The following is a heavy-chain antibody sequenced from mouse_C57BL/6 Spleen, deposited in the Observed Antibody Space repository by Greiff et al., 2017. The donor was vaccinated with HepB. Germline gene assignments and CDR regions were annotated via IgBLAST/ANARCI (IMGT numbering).Heavy chain of an antibody. CDR1: GYTFPSYG. J-gene: IGHJ2*01. CDR2: IYPRSGNT. D-gene: IGHD4-1*01. Sequence: QVHVKQSGAELARPGASVKLSCKASGYTFPSYGISWVKQRTGQGLEWIGEIYPRSGNTYYNEKFKGKATLTADKSSSTAYMELRSLTSEDSAVYFCARGTGNYFDYWGQGTTLTVSS. CDR3: ARGTGNYFDY. V-gene: IGHV1-81*01.